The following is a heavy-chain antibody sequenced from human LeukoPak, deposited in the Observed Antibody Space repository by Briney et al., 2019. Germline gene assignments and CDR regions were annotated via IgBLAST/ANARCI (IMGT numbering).Heavy chain of an antibody. J-gene: IGHJ3*02. V-gene: IGHV5-51*01. D-gene: IGHD2-21*01. CDR3: ARHVFSVAFDI. CDR1: GYRFTSYW. CDR2: IYPGDSDT. Sequence: GESLQISCKGSGYRFTSYWIGWVRQMPGKGLEWMGIIYPGDSDTRYSPSFQGQVTISADKSISTAYLQWSSLKASDTAMYYCARHVFSVAFDIWGQGTMVTVSS.